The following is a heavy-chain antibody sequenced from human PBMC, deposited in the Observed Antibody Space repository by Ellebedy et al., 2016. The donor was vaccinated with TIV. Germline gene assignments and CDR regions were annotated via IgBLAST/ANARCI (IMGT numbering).Heavy chain of an antibody. Sequence: PGGSLRLSCTVSGLTFSSYPIHWVRLAPGKGLQWVTLISYDGTTKYNADSVKGRFTISRDNSRNTVYLQMNSLRAEDTALYYCATPAVGHSHGYYFDYWGQGTLVTVSA. V-gene: IGHV3-30-3*01. CDR2: ISYDGTTK. D-gene: IGHD3-22*01. CDR3: ATPAVGHSHGYYFDY. J-gene: IGHJ4*02. CDR1: GLTFSSYP.